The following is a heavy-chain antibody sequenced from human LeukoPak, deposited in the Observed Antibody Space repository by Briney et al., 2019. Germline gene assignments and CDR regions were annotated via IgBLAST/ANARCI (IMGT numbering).Heavy chain of an antibody. V-gene: IGHV3-9*01. CDR1: GFTFDDYA. CDR2: ISWNSGSI. Sequence: PGGSLRLSCAASGFTFDDYAMHWVRQAPGKGLEWVSGISWNSGSIGYADSVKGRFTISRDNSKNTLYLQMNSLRADDTAVYYCAKDNYGSGSYYRYYYYMGVWGRGTTVTISS. CDR3: AKDNYGSGSYYRYYYYMGV. D-gene: IGHD3-10*01. J-gene: IGHJ6*03.